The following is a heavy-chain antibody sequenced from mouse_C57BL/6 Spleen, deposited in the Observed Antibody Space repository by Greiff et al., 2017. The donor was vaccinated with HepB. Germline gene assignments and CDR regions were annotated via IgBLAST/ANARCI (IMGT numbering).Heavy chain of an antibody. D-gene: IGHD2-4*01. Sequence: EVKLLESGPGLVKPSQSLSLTCSVTGYSITSGYYWNWIRQFPGNKLEWMGYISYDGSNNYNPSLKNRISITRDTSKNQFFLKLNSVTTEDTATYYCARDPYDYSWFAYWGQGTLVTVSA. V-gene: IGHV3-6*01. CDR3: ARDPYDYSWFAY. J-gene: IGHJ3*01. CDR1: GYSITSGYY. CDR2: ISYDGSN.